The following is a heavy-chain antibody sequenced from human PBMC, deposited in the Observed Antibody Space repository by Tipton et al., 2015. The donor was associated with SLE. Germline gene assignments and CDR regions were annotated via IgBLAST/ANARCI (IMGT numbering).Heavy chain of an antibody. V-gene: IGHV4-39*07. CDR1: GFSINNNNYQ. CDR3: AGPIRQDGFDI. D-gene: IGHD2-21*01. J-gene: IGHJ3*02. CDR2: IYYSGGT. Sequence: TLSLTCTVSGFSINNNNYQWGWIRQPPGNGLEWIGNIYYSGGTYYNPSLKSRVTMSLDTSKNQFSLKVSSVTAADTAVYYCAGPIRQDGFDIWGQGTMVTVSS.